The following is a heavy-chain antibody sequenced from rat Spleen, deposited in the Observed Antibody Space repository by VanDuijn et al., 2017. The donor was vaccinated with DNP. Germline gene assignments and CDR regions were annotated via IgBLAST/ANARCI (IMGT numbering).Heavy chain of an antibody. J-gene: IGHJ4*01. CDR2: ITSSDANP. CDR3: ARFDGYSYLYLMDV. V-gene: IGHV5-31*01. Sequence: EVQLVESGGDLVQPGRSLNLSCVASGFTFKNYWMPWIRQVPGKGLEWVASITSSDANPYYPDSVKGRFTISRDNAQDTLYLQMNSLRPEDTATYYCARFDGYSYLYLMDVWGQGTSVTVSS. CDR1: GFTFKNYW. D-gene: IGHD1-12*01.